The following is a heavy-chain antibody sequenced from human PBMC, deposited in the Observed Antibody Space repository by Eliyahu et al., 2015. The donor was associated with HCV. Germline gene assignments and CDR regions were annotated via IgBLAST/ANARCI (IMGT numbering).Heavy chain of an antibody. V-gene: IGHV4-59*12. CDR1: GGSISSYY. D-gene: IGHD6-19*01. J-gene: IGHJ5*02. CDR3: ASGGGGIAVTGTGGWFDP. CDR2: THYSGSS. Sequence: QVQLQESGPGLVKPSETLSLTCAVSGGSISSYYWSWIRQSPRKGLEWIGYTHYSGSSNYNPSLKSRVTMSVDTSKNQFSLKLSSVTAADTAVYYCASGGGGIAVTGTGGWFDPWGQGTLVTVSS.